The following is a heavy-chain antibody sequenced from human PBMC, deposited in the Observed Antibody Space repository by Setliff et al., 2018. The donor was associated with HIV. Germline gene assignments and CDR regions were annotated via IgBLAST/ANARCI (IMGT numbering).Heavy chain of an antibody. CDR2: ISGGGGKT. J-gene: IGHJ4*02. CDR3: ARARGGNSEWSY. D-gene: IGHD2-15*01. V-gene: IGHV3-23*01. CDR1: GFTFSNFA. Sequence: PGGSLRLSCAASGFTFSNFAMSWVRQAPGKGLEWVSAISGGGGKTDYADSVKGRFTISRDNAKNTLYLQMNSLRAEDTAVYSCARARGGNSEWSYWGQGTLVTVSS.